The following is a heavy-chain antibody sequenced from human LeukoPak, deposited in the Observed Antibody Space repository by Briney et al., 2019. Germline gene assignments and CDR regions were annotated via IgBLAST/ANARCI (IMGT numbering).Heavy chain of an antibody. V-gene: IGHV4-39*07. Sequence: SETLSLTCTVSGGSISSSSYYWGWIRQPPGKGLEWIGSVYYSGTTYYNPSLKSRVTISVDTSKNQFSLKLSSVSAADTAVYYCARASAYSSSSGVNCWGQGTLVTVSS. D-gene: IGHD6-6*01. CDR2: VYYSGTT. J-gene: IGHJ4*02. CDR3: ARASAYSSSSGVNC. CDR1: GGSISSSSYY.